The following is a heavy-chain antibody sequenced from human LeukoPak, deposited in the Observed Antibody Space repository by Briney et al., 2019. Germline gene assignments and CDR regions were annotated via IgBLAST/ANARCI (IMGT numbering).Heavy chain of an antibody. V-gene: IGHV3-66*02. J-gene: IGHJ4*02. CDR3: ARGGGDRPDLGFDY. Sequence: GGSLRLSCAASGFTVSSDYMSWVRQAPGKGLESVSVIYSGGSTYYADSVKGRFTISRDNSKNTLYLQMNSLRAEDTAVYYCARGGGDRPDLGFDYWGQGTLVTVSS. D-gene: IGHD3-16*01. CDR2: IYSGGST. CDR1: GFTVSSDY.